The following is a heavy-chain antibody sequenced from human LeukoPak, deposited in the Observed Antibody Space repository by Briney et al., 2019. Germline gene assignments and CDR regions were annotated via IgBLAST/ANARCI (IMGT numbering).Heavy chain of an antibody. V-gene: IGHV4-61*02. CDR3: ARDRGRADSILDV. CDR2: IYTSGST. J-gene: IGHJ6*02. Sequence: PSQTLSLTCTVSGGSISSGDYYWSWIRQPAGKGLEWIGRIYTSGSTNYNPSLKSRVTMSVDTAKNQFSLKLSAVTAADTAVYYCARDRGRADSILDVWGQGTTVTVSS. CDR1: GGSISSGDYY. D-gene: IGHD3-16*01.